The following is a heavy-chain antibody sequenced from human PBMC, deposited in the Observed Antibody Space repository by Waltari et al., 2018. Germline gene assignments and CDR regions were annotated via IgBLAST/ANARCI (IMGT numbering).Heavy chain of an antibody. Sequence: EVQLVESGGGLVKPGGSLRLSCAASGFTFSSYSMNWVRQAPGKGLEWISSISSSSSYIYYADSVKGRFTISRDNAKNSLYLQMNSLRAEDTAVYYCARAPDVVVVVAATYYYYGMDVWCQGTTVTVSS. V-gene: IGHV3-21*01. CDR2: ISSSSSYI. J-gene: IGHJ6*02. CDR1: GFTFSSYS. D-gene: IGHD2-15*01. CDR3: ARAPDVVVVVAATYYYYGMDV.